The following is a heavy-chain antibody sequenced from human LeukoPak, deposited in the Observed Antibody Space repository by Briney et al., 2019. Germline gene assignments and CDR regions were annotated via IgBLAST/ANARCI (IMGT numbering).Heavy chain of an antibody. CDR3: ARLGIAAADDY. Sequence: PGGSLRLSCAASGFTFSTYSMNRVRQAPGKGLEWVAVIWYDGSNKYYADSVKGRFTISRDNSKNTLYLQMNSLRAEDTAVYYCARLGIAAADDYWGQGTLVTVSS. D-gene: IGHD6-13*01. J-gene: IGHJ4*02. CDR1: GFTFSTYS. CDR2: IWYDGSNK. V-gene: IGHV3-33*08.